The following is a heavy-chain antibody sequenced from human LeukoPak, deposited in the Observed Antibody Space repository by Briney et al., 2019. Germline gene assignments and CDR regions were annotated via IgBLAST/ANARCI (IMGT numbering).Heavy chain of an antibody. J-gene: IGHJ5*02. Sequence: PGRSLRLSCAASGFTFSSYGMHWVRQAPGKGLEGVAVIWYDGSNKYYADSVKGRFTISRDNSKNTLYLQMNSLRAEDTAVYYCARDSSGLNWFDPWGQGTLVTVSS. CDR1: GFTFSSYG. CDR3: ARDSSGLNWFDP. V-gene: IGHV3-33*01. D-gene: IGHD3-22*01. CDR2: IWYDGSNK.